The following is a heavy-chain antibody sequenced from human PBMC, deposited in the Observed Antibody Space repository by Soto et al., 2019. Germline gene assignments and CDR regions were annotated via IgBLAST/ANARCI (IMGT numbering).Heavy chain of an antibody. CDR1: GGSLLDSTYY. D-gene: IGHD1-26*01. V-gene: IGHV4-31*03. CDR2: IYYSGST. Sequence: SETLSLTCTVSGGSLLDSTYYWAWIRQHPGKGLEWIGYIYYSGSTYYNPSLKSRVTISVDTSKNQFSLKLSSVTAADTAVYYCATSYSGSPTLFDYWGQGTLVTVSS. J-gene: IGHJ4*02. CDR3: ATSYSGSPTLFDY.